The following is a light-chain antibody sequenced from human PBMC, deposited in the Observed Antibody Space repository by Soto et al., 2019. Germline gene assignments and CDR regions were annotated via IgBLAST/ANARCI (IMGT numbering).Light chain of an antibody. J-gene: IGKJ1*01. CDR1: HSVTSNY. V-gene: IGKV3-20*01. CDR3: QQYGSSTQT. Sequence: EIVLTQSPGTLSLSPGERATLSCRASHSVTSNYLAWYQQKPGQAPRLLIYAASGRASGIPDRFSGSGSGTEFILTISRLEPEDFAVYYCQQYGSSTQTFGQGTRVAIK. CDR2: AAS.